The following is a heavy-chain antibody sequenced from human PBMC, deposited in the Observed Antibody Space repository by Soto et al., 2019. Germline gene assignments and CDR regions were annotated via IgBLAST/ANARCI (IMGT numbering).Heavy chain of an antibody. CDR1: GGYINSYY. CDR2: IYYSGST. V-gene: IGHV4-59*01. D-gene: IGHD4-17*01. Sequence: PSETLSLTCTVSGGYINSYYWNWIRQPPGKGLEWIGYIYYSGSTNYNPSPKSRVTMSVDTSTNQFFLKLSSVTAADTAMYYCAKNDDHGSYYHGLDVWGQGTTVTVSS. J-gene: IGHJ6*02. CDR3: AKNDDHGSYYHGLDV.